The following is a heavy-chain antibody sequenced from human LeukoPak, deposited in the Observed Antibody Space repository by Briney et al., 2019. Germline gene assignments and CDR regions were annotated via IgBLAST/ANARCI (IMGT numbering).Heavy chain of an antibody. CDR3: ARGSRETYSYGYYFDY. J-gene: IGHJ4*02. D-gene: IGHD5-18*01. V-gene: IGHV4-59*01. Sequence: PSETLSLTCTVSGGPISSYYWNWIRQPPGKGLEWIGYIYDSGNTNYNPSLESRVTISVDTSKNQFSLKLNSVTAADTAVYYCARGSRETYSYGYYFDYWGQGTLVTVSS. CDR1: GGPISSYY. CDR2: IYDSGNT.